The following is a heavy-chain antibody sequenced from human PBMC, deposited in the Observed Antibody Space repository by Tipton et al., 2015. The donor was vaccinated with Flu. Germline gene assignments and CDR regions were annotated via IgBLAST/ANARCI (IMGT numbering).Heavy chain of an antibody. Sequence: LRLSCTVSGGSISSSNYYWGWIRQPPGKGLEWIGSIYYSGSTYYNPSLKSRVTISVDTSKNQFSLRLSFVTAADTAVYYCAREKDSRGSEYFQQWGQGTLVTVSS. V-gene: IGHV4-39*07. CDR1: GGSISSSNYY. D-gene: IGHD6-19*01. CDR3: AREKDSRGSEYFQQ. CDR2: IYYSGST. J-gene: IGHJ1*01.